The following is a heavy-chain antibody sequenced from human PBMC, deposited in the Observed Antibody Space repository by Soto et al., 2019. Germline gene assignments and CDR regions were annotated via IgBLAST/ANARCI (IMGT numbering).Heavy chain of an antibody. J-gene: IGHJ4*02. CDR1: GFVVNRNY. V-gene: IGHV3-66*04. CDR2: MYSDGKT. CDR3: AKQMGTWVDTAIDF. D-gene: IGHD1-1*01. Sequence: LRLSCATSGFVVNRNYMHWVRQAPGKGLEWVSVMYSDGKTYYGESVKGRFTISRDNSKNTLYLQMHSLKAEDTAVYFCAKQMGTWVDTAIDFWGQGTQVTVSS.